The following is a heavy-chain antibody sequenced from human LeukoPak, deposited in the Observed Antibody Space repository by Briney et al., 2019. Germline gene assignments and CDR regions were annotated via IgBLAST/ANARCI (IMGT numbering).Heavy chain of an antibody. V-gene: IGHV3-9*01. Sequence: GGSLRLSCAASGFTFSSYAMNWVRQVPGKGLEWISLISWNSGTIGYADSVKGRFTISRDNANNFLYLQMNSLRAEDTALYYCARAYKDRSLAGKKEFFQHWGQGTLVTVSS. CDR3: ARAYKDRSLAGKKEFFQH. D-gene: IGHD6-19*01. CDR1: GFTFSSYA. CDR2: ISWNSGTI. J-gene: IGHJ1*01.